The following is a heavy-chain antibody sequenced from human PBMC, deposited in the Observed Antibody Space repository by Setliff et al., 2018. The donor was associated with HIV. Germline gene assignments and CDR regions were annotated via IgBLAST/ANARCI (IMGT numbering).Heavy chain of an antibody. J-gene: IGHJ3*02. Sequence: SVKVSCKASGYTFTDHYMHWVRQAPGQGLEWMGRITPNSGGTNYARKFQDRVTMTRDTSISTAYMELSRLTSDDTAVYYCATVSHTNVAAHDAFDIWGQGTMVTVSS. CDR3: ATVSHTNVAAHDAFDI. CDR1: GYTFTDHY. CDR2: ITPNSGGT. D-gene: IGHD6-25*01. V-gene: IGHV1-2*06.